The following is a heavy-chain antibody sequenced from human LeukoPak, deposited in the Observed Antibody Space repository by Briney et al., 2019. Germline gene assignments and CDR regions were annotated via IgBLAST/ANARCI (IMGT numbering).Heavy chain of an antibody. Sequence: SETLSLTCTVSGGSISSYYWSWIRQPPGKGLEWIGYIYYSGSTNYNPSLKSRVTISVDTSKNQFSLKLSSVTAADTAVYYCAREATVAPNYYYYGMDVWGQGTTVTVPS. CDR3: AREATVAPNYYYYGMDV. V-gene: IGHV4-59*01. D-gene: IGHD4-23*01. CDR1: GGSISSYY. CDR2: IYYSGST. J-gene: IGHJ6*02.